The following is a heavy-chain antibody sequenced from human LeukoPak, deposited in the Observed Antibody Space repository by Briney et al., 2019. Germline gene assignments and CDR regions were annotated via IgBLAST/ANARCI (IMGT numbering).Heavy chain of an antibody. Sequence: GESLKISCKGSGYSFTSYWVGWVRQMPGKGLEWMGIIYPGDSDTRYSPSFQGQVTISADKSISTAYLQWSSLKASDTAMYYCARLRGSGSFAYYYYYYYMDVWGKGTTVTISS. J-gene: IGHJ6*03. CDR2: IYPGDSDT. V-gene: IGHV5-51*01. CDR3: ARLRGSGSFAYYYYYYYMDV. CDR1: GYSFTSYW. D-gene: IGHD3-10*01.